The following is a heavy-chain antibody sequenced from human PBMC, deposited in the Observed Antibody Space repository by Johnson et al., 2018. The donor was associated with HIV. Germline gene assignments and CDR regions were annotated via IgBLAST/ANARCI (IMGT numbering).Heavy chain of an antibody. CDR2: ISSSGGNT. J-gene: IGHJ3*02. Sequence: VQLVESGGGSVQHGGSLRLSCAASGFTFSSYAMSWVRQAPGKGLEWVSTISSSGGNTYYADSVKGRFPISRDKSQNTLYLQMNSLRAEDTAVYYCAKATQCSFDIWGQGTMVTVSS. CDR1: GFTFSSYA. D-gene: IGHD4-11*01. CDR3: AKATQCSFDI. V-gene: IGHV3-23*04.